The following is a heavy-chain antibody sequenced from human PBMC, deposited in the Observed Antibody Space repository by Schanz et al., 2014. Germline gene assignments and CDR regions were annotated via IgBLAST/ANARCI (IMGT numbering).Heavy chain of an antibody. J-gene: IGHJ6*02. D-gene: IGHD2-15*01. Sequence: EVQLVESGGGLVQPGGSLRLSCAASGFTFSSYSMNWVRQAPGKGLEWVSYISSSSSTRYYADSVKGRFTISRDNAKNSLFLQMNSLRAEDTAVYYCARDFLLEQLGYSHYYYAMDVWSQGTTVTVSS. CDR3: ARDFLLEQLGYSHYYYAMDV. CDR2: ISSSSSTR. CDR1: GFTFSSYS. V-gene: IGHV3-48*01.